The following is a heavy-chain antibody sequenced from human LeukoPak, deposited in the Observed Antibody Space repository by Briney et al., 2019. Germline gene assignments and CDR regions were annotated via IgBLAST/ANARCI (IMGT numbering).Heavy chain of an antibody. D-gene: IGHD4-11*01. CDR3: ASWTTVSLNFDY. V-gene: IGHV4-30-4*08. CDR1: GGSISSGDYY. CDR2: TYYSGST. Sequence: PSETLSLTCTVSGGSISSGDYYWRWIRQPPGTGLEWIGYTYYSGSTYYNPSLKSRVTISVDTSKNQFSLKLSSVTAADTAVYYCASWTTVSLNFDYWGQGTLVTVSS. J-gene: IGHJ4*02.